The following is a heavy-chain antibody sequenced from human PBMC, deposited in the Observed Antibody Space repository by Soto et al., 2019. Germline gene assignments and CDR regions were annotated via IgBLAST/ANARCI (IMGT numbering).Heavy chain of an antibody. V-gene: IGHV3-30-3*01. CDR1: GFTFRIYA. Sequence: QVQLVESGGGVVQPGRSLRLSCAASGFTFRIYAMHWVRQAPGKGVECVAGISYDGSNKFYRDSVKGRFTISRDNSKNTLYLQINSLRYEDTAVYYCARGDREDIAVVIGARPGEYGVDVWGQGTTVTVSS. CDR2: ISYDGSNK. D-gene: IGHD2-15*01. J-gene: IGHJ6*02. CDR3: ARGDREDIAVVIGARPGEYGVDV.